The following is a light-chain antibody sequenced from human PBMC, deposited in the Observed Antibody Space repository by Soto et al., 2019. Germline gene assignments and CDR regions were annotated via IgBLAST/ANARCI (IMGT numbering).Light chain of an antibody. Sequence: QSVLSQPPSVSEAPRQRVTISCSGSRTNIGNNAVHWYQQVPGKAPKLLIYYDDLLPSGVSDRFSGSKSCTSASLAISGLQSEEEADDYCAAWDDGLNGVVFGGGTKLTVL. CDR1: RTNIGNNA. J-gene: IGLJ3*02. V-gene: IGLV1-36*01. CDR2: YDD. CDR3: AAWDDGLNGVV.